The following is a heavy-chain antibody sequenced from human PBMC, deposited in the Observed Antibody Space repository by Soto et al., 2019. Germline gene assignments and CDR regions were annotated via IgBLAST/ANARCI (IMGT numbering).Heavy chain of an antibody. CDR1: GGSISSSSYY. Sequence: SETLCLTCTVSGGSISSSSYYWGWLRQPPGKGLEWIGSIYYSGSTYYNPSLKSRVTISVDTSKNQFSLKLSSVTAADTAVYYCARSMTTVVTLDYWGQGTLVTVSS. CDR3: ARSMTTVVTLDY. CDR2: IYYSGST. V-gene: IGHV4-39*01. D-gene: IGHD4-17*01. J-gene: IGHJ4*02.